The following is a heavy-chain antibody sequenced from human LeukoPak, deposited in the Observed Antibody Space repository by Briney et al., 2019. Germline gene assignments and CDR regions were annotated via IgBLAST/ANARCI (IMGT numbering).Heavy chain of an antibody. D-gene: IGHD2-2*01. CDR3: AGGGYCSSSSCFAPLFDW. CDR2: IHYSGGT. V-gene: IGHV4-59*01. Sequence: SETLSLTCTVSGASISRYYWSWIRQPPGKGLEWIGYIHYSGGTNYNASFKSRVAMSLDTSKNQFSLRLRSVTAADTALYFCAGGGYCSSSSCFAPLFDWWGQGTLVTVSS. J-gene: IGHJ4*02. CDR1: GASISRYY.